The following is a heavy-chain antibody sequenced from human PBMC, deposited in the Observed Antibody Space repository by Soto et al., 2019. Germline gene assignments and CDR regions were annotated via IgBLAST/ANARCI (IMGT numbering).Heavy chain of an antibody. Sequence: SSLKLACKAAGDTFSSYAISCVRQTNGQGLEWMGGIIPIFGTANYAQKFQGRVTITADESTSTAYMELSSLRSEDTAVYYCACFTRSGPKIFDSWGQGTLVTVS. V-gene: IGHV1-69*13. CDR1: GDTFSSYA. CDR3: ACFTRSGPKIFDS. CDR2: IIPIFGTA. J-gene: IGHJ4*02. D-gene: IGHD6-19*01.